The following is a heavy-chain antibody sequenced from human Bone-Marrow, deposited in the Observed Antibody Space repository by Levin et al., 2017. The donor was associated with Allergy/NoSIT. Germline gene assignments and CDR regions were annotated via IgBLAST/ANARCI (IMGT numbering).Heavy chain of an antibody. CDR2: IKEDGSGT. J-gene: IGHJ5*01. CDR1: GFSFKIYW. CDR3: TRALLRWFDKAADS. Sequence: GGSLRLSCAASGFSFKIYWMSWFRQAPGKGLELVANIKEDGSGTYYMDSVRGRFTISRDNAKDALYLQMNSLRIEDTAMYYCTRALLRWFDKAADSWGQGTLVTVSS. D-gene: IGHD4-23*01. V-gene: IGHV3-7*01.